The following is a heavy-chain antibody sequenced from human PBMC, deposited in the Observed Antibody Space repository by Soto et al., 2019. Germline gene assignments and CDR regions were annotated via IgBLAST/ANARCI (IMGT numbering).Heavy chain of an antibody. J-gene: IGHJ6*02. D-gene: IGHD3-10*01. CDR3: ARHGFGSLHGLVDV. V-gene: IGHV4-59*08. CDR2: IQYNGYS. Sequence: QVQLQESGPGLVKPSETLSLTCTVSGGSITNYYCSWFRQPPGKGLEWIGYIQYNGYSAYNLSLKRPVTMSMDTSKTQFSLMLESVTATATAVYYCARHGFGSLHGLVDVWGQGTTVIVSS. CDR1: GGSITNYY.